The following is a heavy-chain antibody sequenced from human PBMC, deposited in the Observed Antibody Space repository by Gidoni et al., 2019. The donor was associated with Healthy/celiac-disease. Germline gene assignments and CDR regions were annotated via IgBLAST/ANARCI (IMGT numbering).Heavy chain of an antibody. J-gene: IGHJ4*02. V-gene: IGHV3-7*01. CDR1: GCTCSSYW. D-gene: IGHD3-10*01. CDR3: ARDGSGSYYDFDY. Sequence: EVQLVETGGGLVEHGGSRRLPWAASGCTCSSYWMSWVRQATGKGLVWVANIKQDGSEKYYVDSVKGRFTISRDNAKNSLSLQMNSLRAEDTAVYYCARDGSGSYYDFDYWGQVTLVTVSS. CDR2: IKQDGSEK.